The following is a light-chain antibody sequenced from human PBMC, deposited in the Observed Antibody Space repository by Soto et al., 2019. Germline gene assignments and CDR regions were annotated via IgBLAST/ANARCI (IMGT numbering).Light chain of an antibody. V-gene: IGLV1-40*01. CDR3: AAWDDSLNGWV. Sequence: QAVVTQPPSVSGAPGQRVTISCTGSSSNIGAGYDVHWYQRLPGTAPKLLIYSNNQRPSGVPDRFSGSKSGTSASLAISGLQSEDEADYYCAAWDDSLNGWVFGGGTKLTVL. CDR2: SNN. CDR1: SSNIGAGYD. J-gene: IGLJ3*02.